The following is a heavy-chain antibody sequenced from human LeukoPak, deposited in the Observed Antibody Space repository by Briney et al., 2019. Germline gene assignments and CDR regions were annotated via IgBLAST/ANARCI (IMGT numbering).Heavy chain of an antibody. J-gene: IGHJ4*02. CDR2: MNPNSGNT. CDR1: GYTFTSYD. V-gene: IGHV1-8*01. D-gene: IGHD5-18*01. Sequence: GASVKVSCKASGYTFTSYDINWVRQATGQGLEWMGWMNPNSGNTGYAQKFQGRVTMTRNTSISTAYMELSSLRSEDTAVYYCAREADTAMVCDYWGQGTLVTVSS. CDR3: AREADTAMVCDY.